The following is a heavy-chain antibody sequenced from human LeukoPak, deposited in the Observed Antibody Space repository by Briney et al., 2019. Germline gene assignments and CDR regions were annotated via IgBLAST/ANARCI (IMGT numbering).Heavy chain of an antibody. CDR1: GFTFSGNG. D-gene: IGHD6-19*01. V-gene: IGHV3-30*02. CDR3: ARGYSSGWYDY. Sequence: GGSLRLSCAASGFTFSGNGMHWVRQAPGKGLEWVAFIQYSGRTQYYAESVEGRFTISRDNPKNTLYLQMNSLRAEDTAVYYCARGYSSGWYDYWGQGTLVTVSS. J-gene: IGHJ4*02. CDR2: IQYSGRTQ.